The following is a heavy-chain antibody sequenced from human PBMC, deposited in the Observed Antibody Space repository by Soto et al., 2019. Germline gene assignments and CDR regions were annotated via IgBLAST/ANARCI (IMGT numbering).Heavy chain of an antibody. CDR2: IYYSGST. CDR1: GVSISSYY. D-gene: IGHD6-13*01. V-gene: IGHV4-59*01. J-gene: IGHJ3*02. Sequence: PSETLSLTCTVSGVSISSYYWSWIRQPPGKGLEWIGYIYYSGSTNYNPSLKSRVTISVDTSKNQFSLKLSSVTAADTAVYYCVSSWYGAFDIWGQGTMVTVSS. CDR3: VSSWYGAFDI.